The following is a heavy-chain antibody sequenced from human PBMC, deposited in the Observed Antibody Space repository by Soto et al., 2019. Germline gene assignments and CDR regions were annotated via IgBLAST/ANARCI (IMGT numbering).Heavy chain of an antibody. CDR3: ARKRVGATAHFDY. D-gene: IGHD1-26*01. CDR2: IYYSGST. CDR1: GGSISSYY. J-gene: IGHJ4*02. V-gene: IGHV4-59*01. Sequence: PSETLSLTCTVSGGSISSYYWSWIRQPPGKGLEWIGYIYYSGSTNYNPSLKSRVTISVDTSKNQFSLKLSSVTAADTAVYYCARKRVGATAHFDYWGQGTLVTVS.